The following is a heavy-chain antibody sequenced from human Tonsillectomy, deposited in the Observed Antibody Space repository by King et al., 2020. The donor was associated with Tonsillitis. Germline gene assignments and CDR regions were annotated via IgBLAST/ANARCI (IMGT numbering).Heavy chain of an antibody. CDR3: ALSFGDYGQGAFDS. V-gene: IGHV4-59*01. J-gene: IGHJ3*02. CDR2: IYYSGST. D-gene: IGHD3-10*01. Sequence: VQLQESGPGLVKPSETLSLTCTVSGGSISSYYWSWIRQPPGKGLEWIGYIYYSGSTNYNPSLKSRVTISVDTSKNQFSLKLSSVTAADTAVYYCALSFGDYGQGAFDSWGQETMFPVSS. CDR1: GGSISSYY.